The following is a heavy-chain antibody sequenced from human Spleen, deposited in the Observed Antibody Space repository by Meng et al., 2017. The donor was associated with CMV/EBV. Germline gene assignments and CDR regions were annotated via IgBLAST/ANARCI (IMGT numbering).Heavy chain of an antibody. V-gene: IGHV4-39*07. CDR1: GGSISSSSYY. Sequence: SETLSLTCTVSGGSISSSSYYWVWVRQPPGKGLEWIGQIFHSGTTNYNPSLKSRVTISLDRTRNHFSLNLTSVTAADTAVYFCARRGSVGPTTGRFYWGRGTLVTVSS. CDR3: ARRGSVGPTTGRFY. CDR2: IFHSGTT. J-gene: IGHJ4*02. D-gene: IGHD1-26*01.